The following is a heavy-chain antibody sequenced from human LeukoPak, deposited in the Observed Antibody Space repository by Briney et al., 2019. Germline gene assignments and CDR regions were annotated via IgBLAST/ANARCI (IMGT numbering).Heavy chain of an antibody. D-gene: IGHD6-19*01. Sequence: GGSLRLSCAASGFTLTTHATSWVRQAPGKGLEWVSALGVSGSDTYYADSVKGRFTISRDNSKNTVYLQMNSLIDEDTAIYYCAACSATCLRYGLGPWGQGSLVTVSS. J-gene: IGHJ5*02. V-gene: IGHV3-23*01. CDR3: AACSATCLRYGLGP. CDR2: LGVSGSDT. CDR1: GFTLTTHA.